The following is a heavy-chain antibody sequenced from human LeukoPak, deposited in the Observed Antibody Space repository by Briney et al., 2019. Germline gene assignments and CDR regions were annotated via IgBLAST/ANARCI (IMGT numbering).Heavy chain of an antibody. J-gene: IGHJ4*02. V-gene: IGHV3-23*01. Sequence: GGSLRLSCAASGFSFSNYAMTWVRQAPGKGLEWVSVIGSDGGGIQYADSVKGRFTISRDNSKNTLYLQMNSLRAEDTAVYYCAKNGGSSGYPYYFDYWGQGILVTVSS. CDR1: GFSFSNYA. CDR3: AKNGGSSGYPYYFDY. CDR2: IGSDGGGI. D-gene: IGHD3-22*01.